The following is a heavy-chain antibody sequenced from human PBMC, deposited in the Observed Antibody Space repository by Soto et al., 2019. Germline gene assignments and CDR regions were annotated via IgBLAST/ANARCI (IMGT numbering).Heavy chain of an antibody. CDR1: GFTFSSYA. J-gene: IGHJ3*02. D-gene: IGHD3-22*01. CDR3: AIGNRVVISDAFDI. V-gene: IGHV3-23*01. Sequence: EVQILESGGGLVQPGGSLRLSCAASGFTFSSYAMYWVRQAPGKGLAWVSGISDSGTGTYYAATVKGRFTISRDNSKHTVYLQTRMLRDEAWAVYYCAIGNRVVISDAFDIWGQGTMVNVSS. CDR2: ISDSGTGT.